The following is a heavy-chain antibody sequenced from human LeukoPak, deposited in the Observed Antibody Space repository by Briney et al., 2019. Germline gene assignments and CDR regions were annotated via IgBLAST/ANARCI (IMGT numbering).Heavy chain of an antibody. D-gene: IGHD3-3*01. Sequence: GGSLRLSCAASGFTFSDYYMSWIRQAAGKGLEWVSYISSSGSTIYYPDSVKGRFTISRDNAKNSLYLQVNSLRAEDTAVYYCARESTVTYCDFWSGGDAFDIWGQGTMVTVSS. J-gene: IGHJ3*02. CDR1: GFTFSDYY. V-gene: IGHV3-11*01. CDR2: ISSSGSTI. CDR3: ARESTVTYCDFWSGGDAFDI.